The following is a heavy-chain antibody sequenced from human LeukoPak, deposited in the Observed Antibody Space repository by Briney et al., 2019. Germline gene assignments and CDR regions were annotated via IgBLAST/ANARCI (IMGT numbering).Heavy chain of an antibody. CDR2: INPNSCGT. V-gene: IGHV1-2*02. Sequence: ASVKVSCKASGYTFTGYYMHWVRQAPGQGLEWMGWINPNSCGTSYAQKFQGRVTMTRDTSISTAYMEITRLTSDDTAVYYCARMVNIAAARTGNWLDPWGQGTLVTVSS. CDR1: GYTFTGYY. J-gene: IGHJ5*02. CDR3: ARMVNIAAARTGNWLDP. D-gene: IGHD6-13*01.